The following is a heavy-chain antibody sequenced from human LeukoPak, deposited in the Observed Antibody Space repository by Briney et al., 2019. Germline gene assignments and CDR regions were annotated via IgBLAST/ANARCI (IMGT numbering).Heavy chain of an antibody. D-gene: IGHD3-10*01. CDR3: AKNIWFGESSDAFHI. Sequence: ASVKVSCKASGYTFTGYYMHLVRQDPGQGLEWMGGFYPNSGGTNYAQKFQGRVTMTRDTSISTAHMELSRLRSDDTAVDYCAKNIWFGESSDAFHIWGRGTMVTVSS. J-gene: IGHJ3*02. V-gene: IGHV1-2*02. CDR2: FYPNSGGT. CDR1: GYTFTGYY.